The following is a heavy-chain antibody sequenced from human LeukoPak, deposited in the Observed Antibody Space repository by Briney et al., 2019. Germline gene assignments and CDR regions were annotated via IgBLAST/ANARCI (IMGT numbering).Heavy chain of an antibody. CDR1: GFTFSSYA. D-gene: IGHD3-10*01. V-gene: IGHV3-23*01. CDR3: VKGFVHPTYYFEY. CDR2: ITGGGDGT. J-gene: IGHJ4*02. Sequence: PGGSLRLSCAASGFTFSSYAMMWVRQSPEKGLEWVSSITGGGDGTYYADSVRGRFTISRDNSKNTLYLQMNSLRAEDTAVYFCVKGFVHPTYYFEYWGQGTLVTVSS.